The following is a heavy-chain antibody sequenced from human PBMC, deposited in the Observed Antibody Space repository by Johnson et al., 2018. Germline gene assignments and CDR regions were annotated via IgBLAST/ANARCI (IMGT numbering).Heavy chain of an antibody. CDR1: GFTFSSYA. CDR2: ISYDGSNK. CDR3: ARERTYRIVVVTDAVDI. D-gene: IGHD3-22*01. Sequence: QVQLVESGGGVVQPGRSLRLSCAASGFTFSSYAMHWVRQAPGKGLEWVAVISYDGSNKYYADSVKGRFTISRDNSKKTLYLQMNSRRAEDTAVYYCARERTYRIVVVTDAVDIWGQGTMGTVSS. J-gene: IGHJ3*02. V-gene: IGHV3-30-3*01.